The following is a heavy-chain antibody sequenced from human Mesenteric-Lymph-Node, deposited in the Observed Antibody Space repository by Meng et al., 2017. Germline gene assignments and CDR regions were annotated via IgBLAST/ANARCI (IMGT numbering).Heavy chain of an antibody. J-gene: IGHJ4*02. CDR2: LYHSGTT. V-gene: IGHV4-38-2*02. Sequence: GSLRLSCTVSGYSISSGYYWGWIRQPPGKGLEWIGSLYHSGTTYYNPSLKSRVIISVDTSWNQFSLNLTSVTAADTAIYYCVRGTYYYDSGNWGQGTLVTVSS. CDR1: GYSISSGYY. CDR3: VRGTYYYDSGN. D-gene: IGHD3-10*01.